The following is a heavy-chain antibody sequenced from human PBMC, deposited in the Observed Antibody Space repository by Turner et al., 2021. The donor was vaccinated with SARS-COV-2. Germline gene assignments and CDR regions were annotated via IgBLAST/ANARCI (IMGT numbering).Heavy chain of an antibody. V-gene: IGHV3-15*01. Sequence: EVQLVESGGRLVKSAGSLRLSCAATGFTFSNDWMRSVRQAPGKGLEWVGRIKTKTDGGTTDYAAPVKCRFNISRDDSINTLYLQMNSLKTEDTALYYCTTHAAPDYWGQGTLVTVSS. CDR2: IKTKTDGGTT. CDR3: TTHAAPDY. CDR1: GFTFSNDW. D-gene: IGHD6-13*01. J-gene: IGHJ4*02.